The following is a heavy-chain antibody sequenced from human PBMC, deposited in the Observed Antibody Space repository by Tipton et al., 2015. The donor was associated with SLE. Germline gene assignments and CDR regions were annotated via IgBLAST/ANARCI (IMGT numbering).Heavy chain of an antibody. CDR2: IIPIFHTA. V-gene: IGHV1-69*05. D-gene: IGHD2-2*01. CDR1: GGTFSSYS. J-gene: IGHJ4*02. CDR3: ARALHCTTTSCFFDY. Sequence: QSGPEVKKPGSSVKVSCKASGGTFSSYSITWVRQAPGQGLEWMAGIIPIFHTANYAQKFQGRVTTTTDESTSTAFMELSSLTSEDTAVYYCARALHCTTTSCFFDYWGQGTLVTVSS.